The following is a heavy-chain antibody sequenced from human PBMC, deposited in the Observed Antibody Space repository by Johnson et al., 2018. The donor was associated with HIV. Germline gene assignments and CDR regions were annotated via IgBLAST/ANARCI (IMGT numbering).Heavy chain of an antibody. CDR1: GFTFRDSY. V-gene: IGHV3-20*04. D-gene: IGHD1-26*01. CDR3: ARVGSGSYLLGAFDI. Sequence: EMQLVESGGGVVQPGGSLRLSCAASGFTFRDSYMSWIRQAPGKGLEWVSGINWNDGSKGYADSVKGRFTISRDNAKNSLYLQMNSLRAEDTALYYCARVGSGSYLLGAFDIWGQGTMVTVSS. CDR2: INWNDGSK. J-gene: IGHJ3*02.